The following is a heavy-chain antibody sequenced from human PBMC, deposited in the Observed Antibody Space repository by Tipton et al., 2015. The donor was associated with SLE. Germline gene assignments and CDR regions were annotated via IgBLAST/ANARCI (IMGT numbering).Heavy chain of an antibody. Sequence: TLSLTCDVSGGSVICKNWWSWLRQRPGKGPEWIAEIFQNGNTNYNPSLRSRVTISMDKSRNQISLRLTSVTAADTAVYYCARASFFDERSSGMGWFDPWGPGALVTVSS. D-gene: IGHD1-1*01. CDR3: ARASFFDERSSGMGWFDP. CDR1: GGSVICKNW. J-gene: IGHJ5*02. CDR2: IFQNGNT. V-gene: IGHV4/OR15-8*02.